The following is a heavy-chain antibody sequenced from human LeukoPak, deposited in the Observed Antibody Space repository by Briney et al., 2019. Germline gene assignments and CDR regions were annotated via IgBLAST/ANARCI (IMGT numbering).Heavy chain of an antibody. CDR2: IYYSGST. CDR3: ARLVYGGGSCPAEFDY. D-gene: IGHD2-15*01. J-gene: IGHJ4*02. V-gene: IGHV4-39*02. CDR1: GGSISSGGHY. Sequence: SETLSLTCIVSGGSISSGGHYWGWIRQPPGKGLGWIGSIYYSGSTYYNPSLNSRVTMFIDMSKNHFSLKMSSVTATDTAVYYCARLVYGGGSCPAEFDYWGQGTLVTVSS.